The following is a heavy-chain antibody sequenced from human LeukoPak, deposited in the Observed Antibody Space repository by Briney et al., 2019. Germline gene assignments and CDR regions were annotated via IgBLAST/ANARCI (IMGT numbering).Heavy chain of an antibody. CDR2: ISYDGSNK. J-gene: IGHJ4*02. D-gene: IGHD3-10*01. CDR1: GFTFSSYA. V-gene: IGHV3-30-3*01. CDR3: ARDPNASGITDY. Sequence: GGSLRLSCAASGFTFSSYAMHWVRQAPGKGLEWVAVISYDGSNKYNADSVRGRFTISRDNSKNTLYLQMNSLRVEDTAVYYCARDPNASGITDYWGQGTLVTVSS.